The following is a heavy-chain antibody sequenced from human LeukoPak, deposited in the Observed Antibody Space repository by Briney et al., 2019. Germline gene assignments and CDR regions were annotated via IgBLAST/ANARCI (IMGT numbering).Heavy chain of an antibody. J-gene: IGHJ5*02. CDR2: IKSEGSST. D-gene: IGHD6-6*01. Sequence: GGSLRLSCAASGFTFSSYWMHWVRQAPGKGLVWVSRIKSEGSSTSYADSVKGRFTISRDNAKNTLYLQMNSLRAEDTAVYYCAREGSSALPYNWFDPWGQGTLVTVSS. CDR3: AREGSSALPYNWFDP. V-gene: IGHV3-74*01. CDR1: GFTFSSYW.